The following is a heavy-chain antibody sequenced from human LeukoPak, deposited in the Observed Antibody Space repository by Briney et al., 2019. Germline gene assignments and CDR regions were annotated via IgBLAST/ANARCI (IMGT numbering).Heavy chain of an antibody. CDR3: AGATSTSLGFRYFDY. D-gene: IGHD3-3*02. CDR2: IYYTGST. J-gene: IGHJ4*02. V-gene: IGHV4-39*07. Sequence: PSETLSLTCTVSGDSISRSSYYWGWIRQPPGKGLEWIGSIYYTGSTNYNPSLKSRVTISLDTSENQFSLRLNSVTAADAAVYYCAGATSTSLGFRYFDYWGQGALVTVSS. CDR1: GDSISRSSYY.